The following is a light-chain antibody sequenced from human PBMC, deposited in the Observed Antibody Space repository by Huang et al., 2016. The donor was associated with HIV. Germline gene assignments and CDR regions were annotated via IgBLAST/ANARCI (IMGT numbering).Light chain of an antibody. CDR1: QSVSSN. Sequence: EIVMTQSPATLSVSPGERATLSCRASQSVSSNLAWYPQKPGQAPRLLIYGASTSATGIPARFSGGGSGTDFTLTLTSLQSEDFAVYYCQQYNNWPPLTFGGGTKVEIK. CDR2: GAS. J-gene: IGKJ4*01. V-gene: IGKV3-15*01. CDR3: QQYNNWPPLT.